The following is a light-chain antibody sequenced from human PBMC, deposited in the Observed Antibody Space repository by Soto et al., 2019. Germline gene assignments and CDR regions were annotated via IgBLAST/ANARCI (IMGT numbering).Light chain of an antibody. CDR3: QQYYSTLRT. CDR2: WAS. J-gene: IGKJ1*01. V-gene: IGKV4-1*01. CDR1: QRVLYSSNNNNY. Sequence: DSMMTHSPDSLAVSLGGRAPINCKSSQRVLYSSNNNNYLAWYQQKPGQPPKLLIYWASTRESGVPDRFSGSGSGTDFTLTISSLQAEDVAVYYCQQYYSTLRTFAQGTKVDIK.